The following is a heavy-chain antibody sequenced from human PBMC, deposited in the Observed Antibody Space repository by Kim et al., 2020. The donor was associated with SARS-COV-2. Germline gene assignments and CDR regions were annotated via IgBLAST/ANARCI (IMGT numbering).Heavy chain of an antibody. CDR3: AKEGGLLWFGDYGMDV. Sequence: GGSLRLSCAASGFTFSSYGMHWVRQAPGKGLEWVAVISYDGSNKYYADSVKGRFTISRDNSKNTLYLQMNSLRAEDTAVYYCAKEGGLLWFGDYGMDVWGQGTTVTVSS. D-gene: IGHD3-10*01. CDR2: ISYDGSNK. V-gene: IGHV3-30*18. J-gene: IGHJ6*02. CDR1: GFTFSSYG.